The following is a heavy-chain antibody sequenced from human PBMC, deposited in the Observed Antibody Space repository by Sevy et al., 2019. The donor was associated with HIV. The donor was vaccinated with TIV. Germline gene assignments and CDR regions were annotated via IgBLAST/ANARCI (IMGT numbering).Heavy chain of an antibody. J-gene: IGHJ4*02. V-gene: IGHV3-23*01. CDR2: ISGSGDTT. D-gene: IGHD4-17*01. Sequence: GGSLRLSCVVSGFTFSSYALSWVRQAPGKGLEWVSVISGSGDTTYYADSVKGRFTISRDNSKNTVYLQINSLRAEYTAVYYCAKDRRYGDIGLFDYWGQGTLVTVSS. CDR1: GFTFSSYA. CDR3: AKDRRYGDIGLFDY.